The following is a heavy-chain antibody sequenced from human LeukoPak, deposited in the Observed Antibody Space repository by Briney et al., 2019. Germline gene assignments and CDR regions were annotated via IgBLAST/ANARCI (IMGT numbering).Heavy chain of an antibody. CDR2: ISSSGSTI. J-gene: IGHJ4*02. CDR1: GFTFSSYE. CDR3: ARESVDFDY. V-gene: IGHV3-48*03. Sequence: PGGSLRLSXAASGFTFSSYEMNWVRQAPGKGLEWASYISSSGSTIYYADSVKGRFTISRDNAKNSLYLQMNSLRAEDTAVYYCARESVDFDYWGQGTLVTVSS.